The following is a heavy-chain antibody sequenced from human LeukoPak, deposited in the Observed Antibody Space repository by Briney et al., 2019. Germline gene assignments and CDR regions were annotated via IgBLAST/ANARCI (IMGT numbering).Heavy chain of an antibody. Sequence: GESLKISCKGSGYSFTSYWINWVRQMPGKGLERMERIDPSDSYTNYSPSFQGHVTISADKSISTAYLQWSSLKASDTAMYYCARGYGSYGYKFDYWGQGTLVTVSS. D-gene: IGHD5-18*01. CDR1: GYSFTSYW. V-gene: IGHV5-10-1*01. J-gene: IGHJ4*02. CDR3: ARGYGSYGYKFDY. CDR2: IDPSDSYT.